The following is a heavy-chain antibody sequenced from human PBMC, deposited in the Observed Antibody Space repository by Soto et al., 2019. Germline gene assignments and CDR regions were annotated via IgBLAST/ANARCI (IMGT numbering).Heavy chain of an antibody. J-gene: IGHJ6*02. Sequence: GGSLRLSCAASGFTFTNYWMTWARQAPGKGLEWVAVIWYDGSNKYYADSVKGRFTISRDNSKNTLYLQMNSLRAEDTAVYYCARYWEVGAPQPRGYYYGMDVWGQGTTVTVSS. CDR1: GFTFTNYW. D-gene: IGHD1-26*01. CDR2: IWYDGSNK. CDR3: ARYWEVGAPQPRGYYYGMDV. V-gene: IGHV3-33*08.